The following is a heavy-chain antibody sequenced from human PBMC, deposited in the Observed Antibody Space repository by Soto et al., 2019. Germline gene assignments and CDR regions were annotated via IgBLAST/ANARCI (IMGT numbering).Heavy chain of an antibody. V-gene: IGHV4-31*03. CDR1: GGSISSGGYY. CDR3: ARDRFLNTNREGSGSYYSNYYYGMDV. CDR2: IYYSGST. J-gene: IGHJ6*02. D-gene: IGHD3-10*01. Sequence: LSLTCTVSGGSISSGGYYWSWIRQHPGKGLEWIGYIYYSGSTYYNPSLKSRVTISVDTSKNQFPLKLSSVTAADTAVYYCARDRFLNTNREGSGSYYSNYYYGMDVWGQGTTVTVSS.